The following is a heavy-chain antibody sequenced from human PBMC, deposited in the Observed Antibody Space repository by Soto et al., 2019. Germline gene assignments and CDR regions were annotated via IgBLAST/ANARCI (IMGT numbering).Heavy chain of an antibody. CDR3: ARGSYNWNAGYYYYGMDV. CDR1: GYTFTSYG. Sequence: ASVKVSCKASGYTFTSYGISWVRQAPGQGLEWMGWISAYNGNTNYAQKLQGRVTITTDTSTSTAYMELRSLRSDDTAVYYCARGSYNWNAGYYYYGMDVWGQGTTVTVSS. J-gene: IGHJ6*02. CDR2: ISAYNGNT. D-gene: IGHD1-20*01. V-gene: IGHV1-18*01.